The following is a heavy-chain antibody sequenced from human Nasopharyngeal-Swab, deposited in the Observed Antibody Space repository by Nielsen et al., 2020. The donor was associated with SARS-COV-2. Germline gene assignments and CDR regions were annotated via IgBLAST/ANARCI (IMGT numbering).Heavy chain of an antibody. D-gene: IGHD6-19*01. CDR2: INPSGGST. CDR3: ASTPYSSGWYGPRSANYGMDV. V-gene: IGHV1-46*01. J-gene: IGHJ6*02. CDR1: EYTFTSYY. Sequence: ASVKVSCKASEYTFTSYYMHWVRQAPGQGLEWMGIINPSGGSTSYAQRFQGRVTLTRDTSTSTAYMELSSLRSEDTAVYYCASTPYSSGWYGPRSANYGMDVWGQGTTVTVSS.